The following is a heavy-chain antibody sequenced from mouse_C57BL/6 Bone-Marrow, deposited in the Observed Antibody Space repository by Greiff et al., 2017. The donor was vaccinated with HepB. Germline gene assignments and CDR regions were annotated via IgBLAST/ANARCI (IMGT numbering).Heavy chain of an antibody. J-gene: IGHJ2*01. CDR2: ISSGGSYT. CDR3: ARLHY. Sequence: EVKVVESGGDLVKPGGSLKLSCAASGFTFSSYGMSWVRQTPDKRLEWVATISSGGSYTYYPDSVKGRFTISRDNAKNTLYLQMSSLKSEDTAMYYCARLHYWGQGTTLTVSS. V-gene: IGHV5-6*01. CDR1: GFTFSSYG.